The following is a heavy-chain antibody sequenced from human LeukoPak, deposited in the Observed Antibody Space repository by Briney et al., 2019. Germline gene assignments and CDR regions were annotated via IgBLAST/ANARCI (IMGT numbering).Heavy chain of an antibody. CDR3: ARGIYGDYDH. Sequence: GGSLRLSCAASGFTFSNYAMSWVRQAPGKGLEWVSAISSSGGGTYYADSVKGRFTISRGNSKDTLSLQMNSLRAEDTAVYYCARGIYGDYDHWGQGTLVTVST. CDR1: GFTFSNYA. J-gene: IGHJ1*01. CDR2: ISSSGGGT. D-gene: IGHD4-17*01. V-gene: IGHV3-23*01.